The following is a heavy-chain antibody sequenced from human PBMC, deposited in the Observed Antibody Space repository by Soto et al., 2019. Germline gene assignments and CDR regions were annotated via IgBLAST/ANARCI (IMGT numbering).Heavy chain of an antibody. Sequence: ASETLSLTCAVSGYSISSGYYWGWIRQSPGKGLEWIGSIYHSGSTYYSPSLKSRVIISVDTSKNQFSLKLSSVTAADTAVYYCARLAPIAAADGMDVWGQGTTVTVS. D-gene: IGHD6-13*01. CDR3: ARLAPIAAADGMDV. V-gene: IGHV4-38-2*01. CDR1: GYSISSGYY. J-gene: IGHJ6*02. CDR2: IYHSGST.